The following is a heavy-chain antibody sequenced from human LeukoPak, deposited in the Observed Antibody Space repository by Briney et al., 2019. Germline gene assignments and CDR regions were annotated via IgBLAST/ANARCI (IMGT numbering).Heavy chain of an antibody. D-gene: IGHD3-22*01. CDR3: ARDRVYYYDSSGFIEEYYYGMDV. V-gene: IGHV4-59*01. CDR2: IYYSGST. J-gene: IGHJ6*02. Sequence: SETLSLTCTVSGDSISSYYWSWIRQPPEKGLEWIGYIYYSGSTNYNPSLKSRVTISVDTSKNQFSLKLSSVTAADTAVYYCARDRVYYYDSSGFIEEYYYGMDVWGQGTTVTVSS. CDR1: GDSISSYY.